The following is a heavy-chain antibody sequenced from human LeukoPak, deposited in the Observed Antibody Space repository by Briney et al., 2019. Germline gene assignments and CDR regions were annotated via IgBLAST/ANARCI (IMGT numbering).Heavy chain of an antibody. D-gene: IGHD6-19*01. J-gene: IGHJ3*02. CDR2: IIPIFGTA. CDR1: GGTFSSYA. V-gene: IGHV1-69*13. CDR3: ARERVQGIAVAGTFGDAFDI. Sequence: ASVKVSCKASGGTFSSYAISWVRQAPGQGLERMGGIIPIFGTANYAQKFQGRVTITADESTSAAYMELSSLRSEDTAVYYCARERVQGIAVAGTFGDAFDIWGQGTMVTVSS.